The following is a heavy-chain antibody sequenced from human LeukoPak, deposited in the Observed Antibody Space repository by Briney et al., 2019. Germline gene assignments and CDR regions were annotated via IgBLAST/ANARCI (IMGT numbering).Heavy chain of an antibody. D-gene: IGHD5/OR15-5a*01. Sequence: ASVKVSCKASGYTFTSYDINWVRQATGQGLEWMGWMNPNSGATNYAQNFQGRVTMTRDTSISTAYMELSRLRSDDTAVYYCATSRVRLYYFDLWGQGTLVTVSS. J-gene: IGHJ4*02. CDR3: ATSRVRLYYFDL. V-gene: IGHV1-2*02. CDR2: MNPNSGAT. CDR1: GYTFTSYD.